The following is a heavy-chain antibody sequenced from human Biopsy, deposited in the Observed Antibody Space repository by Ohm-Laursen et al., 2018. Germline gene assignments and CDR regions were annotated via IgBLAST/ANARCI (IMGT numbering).Heavy chain of an antibody. D-gene: IGHD1-1*01. CDR1: GFSFDTYW. CDR2: LWYDGTNK. Sequence: SLRLSCAGSGFSFDTYWMSWVRQAPGKGLEWVAVLWYDGTNKYYADSVKGRFTISRDNSKNTLYLQMNSLRAEDTAMYYCARPTNARAGGAPFDIWGQGTMVTVSS. V-gene: IGHV3-33*08. CDR3: ARPTNARAGGAPFDI. J-gene: IGHJ3*02.